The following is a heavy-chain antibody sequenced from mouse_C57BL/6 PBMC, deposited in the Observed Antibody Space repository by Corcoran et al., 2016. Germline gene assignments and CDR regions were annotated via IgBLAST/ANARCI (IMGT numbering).Heavy chain of an antibody. CDR3: ERQGELGRYFYV. D-gene: IGHD4-1*01. Sequence: QVQLQQSGAELVKPGASVKISCKASGYAFSSYWMNWVKQRPGKGLEWIGQIYPGEGDTNYNGKFTGKATLTADKSSSTAYMQLSSLTSADSAVYIWERQGELGRYFYVRVTGTTVTVSS. CDR2: IYPGEGDT. CDR1: GYAFSSYW. J-gene: IGHJ1*03. V-gene: IGHV1-80*01.